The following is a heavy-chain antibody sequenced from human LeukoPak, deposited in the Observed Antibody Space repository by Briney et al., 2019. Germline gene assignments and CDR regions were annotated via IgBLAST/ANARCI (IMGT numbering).Heavy chain of an antibody. CDR2: ISAYNGNT. CDR1: GYTFTGYY. V-gene: IGHV1-18*04. Sequence: GASVKVSCKASGYTFTGYYMHWVRQAPGQGLEWMGWISAYNGNTNYAQKFQGRVTMTTDTSTSTAYMELRSLRSDDTAVYYCARAGSGSSRFFDYWGQGTLVTVSS. CDR3: ARAGSGSSRFFDY. D-gene: IGHD3-10*01. J-gene: IGHJ4*02.